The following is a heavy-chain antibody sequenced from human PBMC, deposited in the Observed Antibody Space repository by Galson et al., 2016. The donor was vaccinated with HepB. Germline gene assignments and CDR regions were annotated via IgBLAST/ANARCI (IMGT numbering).Heavy chain of an antibody. D-gene: IGHD6-13*01. CDR1: GFTFNTYA. Sequence: SLRLSCAASGFTFNTYAMNWVRQAPGKGLEWVSAIYSGGSTYYADAVKGHFTVSRDNPKNTVYLQMNSLRAEDTAVYYCAREAIAAAGTHDAFDIWGQGTMVTVCS. CDR2: IYSGGST. CDR3: AREAIAAAGTHDAFDI. J-gene: IGHJ3*02. V-gene: IGHV3-23*01.